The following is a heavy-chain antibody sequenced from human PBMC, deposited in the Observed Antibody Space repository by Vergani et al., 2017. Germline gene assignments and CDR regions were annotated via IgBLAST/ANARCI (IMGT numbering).Heavy chain of an antibody. D-gene: IGHD3-22*01. J-gene: IGHJ3*02. Sequence: QVQLVQSGAEVKKPGSSVKVSCKASGGTFSSYAISWVRQAPGQGLEWMGGIIPIFGTANYAQKFQGRVTITADESTSTAYMELSSLRSEDTAVYYCARDRPGYYDSSGAEGAFDIWGQGTMVTGSS. CDR1: GGTFSSYA. V-gene: IGHV1-69*01. CDR2: IIPIFGTA. CDR3: ARDRPGYYDSSGAEGAFDI.